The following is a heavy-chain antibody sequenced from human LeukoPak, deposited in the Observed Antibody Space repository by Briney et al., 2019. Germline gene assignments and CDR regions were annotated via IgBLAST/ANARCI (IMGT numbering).Heavy chain of an antibody. CDR3: ARGLPSGSYYFDY. Sequence: PGGSLRLSCAASGFTFSSYGMHWVRQAPGKGLEWVSVIYSGGPTYYADSVKGRFTISRDNSKNTLYFQMNSLRAEDTAVYYCARGLPSGSYYFDYWGQGTLVTVSS. J-gene: IGHJ4*02. D-gene: IGHD1-26*01. CDR1: GFTFSSYG. CDR2: IYSGGPT. V-gene: IGHV3-66*01.